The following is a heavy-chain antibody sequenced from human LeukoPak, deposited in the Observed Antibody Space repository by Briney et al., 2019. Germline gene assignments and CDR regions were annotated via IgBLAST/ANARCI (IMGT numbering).Heavy chain of an antibody. Sequence: SETLSLTCAVYGGSFSGYYWSWIRQPPGKGLEWIGEINHSGSTNYNPSLKSRVTISVDTSKNQFSLKLSSVTAADTAVYYCARGHHGRLEGYGMDVWGQGTMVTVSS. V-gene: IGHV4-34*01. CDR2: INHSGST. CDR1: GGSFSGYY. D-gene: IGHD1-1*01. CDR3: ARGHHGRLEGYGMDV. J-gene: IGHJ6*02.